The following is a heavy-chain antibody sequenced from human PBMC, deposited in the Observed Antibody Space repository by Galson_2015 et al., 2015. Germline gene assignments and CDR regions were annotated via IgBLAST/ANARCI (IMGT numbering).Heavy chain of an antibody. CDR2: ISSRGTTI. CDR1: GFTFSSYE. CDR3: ARGTQPMDV. Sequence: PRLSYAASGFTFSSYEMNWVRQAPGKGLEWVSYISSRGTTIYYGDSVKGRFTISRDNAKNSLYLHMNSLRAEDTAVYYCARGTQPMDVWGKGTTVTVSS. J-gene: IGHJ6*03. V-gene: IGHV3-48*03.